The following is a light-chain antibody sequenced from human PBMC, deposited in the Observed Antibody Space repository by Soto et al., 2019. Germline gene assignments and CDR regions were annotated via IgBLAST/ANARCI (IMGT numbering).Light chain of an antibody. CDR2: DVS. V-gene: IGKV1-13*02. J-gene: IGKJ5*01. CDR3: QQCLSYPIT. CDR1: QAIRGA. Sequence: AIQVTQSPSSLSASVGDRVTITCRASQAIRGALAWYQQKPGKPPKLLIYDVSSLESGVPSRFSGSGSGTEFTLTISSLQPEDFGTYYCQQCLSYPITFGQGTRLEIK.